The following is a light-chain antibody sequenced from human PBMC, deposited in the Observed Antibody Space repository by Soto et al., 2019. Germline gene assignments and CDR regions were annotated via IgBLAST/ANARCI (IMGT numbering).Light chain of an antibody. CDR3: QQYHNWPPIT. J-gene: IGKJ5*01. CDR1: QNINRN. V-gene: IGKV3-15*01. Sequence: EVVMTQSPATVSVSAGETATLSCRASQNINRNLAWYQQKPGQAPRLLIYGASIRATAIPARFSGSGSGTEFTLTISGLQSEDLAVYFCQQYHNWPPITFGQGTRLEIK. CDR2: GAS.